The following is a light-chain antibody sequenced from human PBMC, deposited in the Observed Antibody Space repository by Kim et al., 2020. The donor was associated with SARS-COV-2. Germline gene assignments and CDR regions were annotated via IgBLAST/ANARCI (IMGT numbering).Light chain of an antibody. CDR3: QQYNNWSWT. CDR2: GAS. J-gene: IGKJ1*01. V-gene: IGKV3-15*01. Sequence: EIVMTQSPATLSVSPGERATLSCRASQSVNSHLVWYQQKPGQAPRPLIYGASTRATGIPARFSGSGSGTEFTLTISSLQSEDFAVYYCQQYNNWSWTFGQGTKVDIK. CDR1: QSVNSH.